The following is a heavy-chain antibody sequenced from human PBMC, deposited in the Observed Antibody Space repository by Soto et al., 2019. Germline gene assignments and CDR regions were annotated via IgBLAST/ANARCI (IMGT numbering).Heavy chain of an antibody. V-gene: IGHV3-7*01. Sequence: GGSLRLSCAASGFTFSSYWMSWVRQAPGKGLEWVANIKQDGSEKYYVDSVKGRFTISGDNAKNSLYLQMNSLRAEDTAVYYCARDDIMITFGGVIVPSGAFDIWGQGTMVTVSS. D-gene: IGHD3-16*02. CDR2: IKQDGSEK. J-gene: IGHJ3*02. CDR1: GFTFSSYW. CDR3: ARDDIMITFGGVIVPSGAFDI.